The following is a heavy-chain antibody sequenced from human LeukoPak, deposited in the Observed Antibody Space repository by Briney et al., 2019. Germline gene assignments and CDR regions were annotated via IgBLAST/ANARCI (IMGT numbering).Heavy chain of an antibody. V-gene: IGHV3-23*01. D-gene: IGHD6-6*01. Sequence: GGSLRLSCVASGFRFSNYAMSWVRQAPGKGLEWVSSISGSGASTYYADSVQGHLTISRDNSKNTLYLQLHSLRAEDTAVYYCLGSSSWYFDYWGQGTLVTVSS. CDR1: GFRFSNYA. J-gene: IGHJ4*02. CDR3: LGSSSWYFDY. CDR2: ISGSGAST.